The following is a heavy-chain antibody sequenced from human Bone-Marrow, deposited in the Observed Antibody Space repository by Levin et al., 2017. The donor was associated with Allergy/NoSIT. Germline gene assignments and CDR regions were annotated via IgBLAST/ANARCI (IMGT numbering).Heavy chain of an antibody. CDR3: ARAYYYDSSGYPY. D-gene: IGHD3-22*01. J-gene: IGHJ4*02. CDR2: ITSGSTI. V-gene: IGHV3-11*01. Sequence: GGSLRLSCAASGFTFSDYYMSWIRQAPGKGLEWVSYITSGSTIYYADSVKGRFTISRDNAKNSLYLQMNSLRAEDTAVYYCARAYYYDSSGYPYWGQGTLVTVSS. CDR1: GFTFSDYY.